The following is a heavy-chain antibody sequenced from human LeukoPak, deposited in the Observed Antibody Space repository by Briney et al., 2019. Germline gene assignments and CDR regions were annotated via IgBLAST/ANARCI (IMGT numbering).Heavy chain of an antibody. CDR3: ARVPGRYAFDF. CDR2: ISTSGSST. D-gene: IGHD2-15*01. V-gene: IGHV3-11*03. Sequence: GGSLRLSCAVSGFTSSDYYMSWIRQAPGKGLEWVSYISTSGSSTNYAESVKGRFTISRDNAKNSLYLQMDRLRGDDTAVYYCARVPGRYAFDFRGQGTMVTVSS. CDR1: GFTSSDYY. J-gene: IGHJ3*01.